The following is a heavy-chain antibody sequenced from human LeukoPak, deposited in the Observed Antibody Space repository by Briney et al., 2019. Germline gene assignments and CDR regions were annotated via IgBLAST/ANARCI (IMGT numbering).Heavy chain of an antibody. D-gene: IGHD5-24*01. CDR2: INHSGST. J-gene: IGHJ4*02. CDR1: GGSFSGYY. V-gene: IGHV4-34*01. Sequence: SETLSLTCAVYGGSFSGYYWSWIRQPPGKGLEWIGEINHSGSTNYNPSLKSRVTISVDTSKNQFSLKLSSVTAADTAVYYCARGRRWLRDFDCWGQGTLVTVSS. CDR3: ARGRRWLRDFDC.